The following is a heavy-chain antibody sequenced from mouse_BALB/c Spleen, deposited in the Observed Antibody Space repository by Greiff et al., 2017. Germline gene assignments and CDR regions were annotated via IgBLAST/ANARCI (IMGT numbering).Heavy chain of an antibody. D-gene: IGHD1-1*01. Sequence: EVQGVESGGGLVKPGGSLKLSCAASGFTFSSYAMSWVRQTPEKRLEWVASISSGGSTYYPDSVKGRFTISRDNARNILYLQMSSLRSEDTAMYYCAREGITTTYYFDYWGQGTTLTVSS. J-gene: IGHJ2*01. CDR3: AREGITTTYYFDY. CDR1: GFTFSSYA. CDR2: ISSGGST. V-gene: IGHV5-6-5*01.